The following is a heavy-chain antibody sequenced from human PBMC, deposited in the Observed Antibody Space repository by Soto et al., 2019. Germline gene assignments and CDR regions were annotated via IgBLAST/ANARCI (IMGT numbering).Heavy chain of an antibody. D-gene: IGHD6-13*01. Sequence: SETPSPTRTVSGDSLNRPTFYWGWIRQPPGKGLEWIGTIYYSGRTDYSPSLRSRVAISADMSKNQFSLKVTSVTAADTAVYFCGRHGYSSVHFWGPGTLVTAPQ. CDR2: IYYSGRT. J-gene: IGHJ4*02. V-gene: IGHV4-39*01. CDR1: GDSLNRPTFY. CDR3: GRHGYSSVHF.